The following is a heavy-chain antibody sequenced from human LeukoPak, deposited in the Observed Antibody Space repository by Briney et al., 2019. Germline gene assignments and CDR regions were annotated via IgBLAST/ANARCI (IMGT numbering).Heavy chain of an antibody. V-gene: IGHV3-74*01. CDR2: ISGDGRST. CDR3: AAFYYDPAY. CDR1: GFTFRTYW. Sequence: PGGSLRLSCAASGFTFRTYWMHWVRQAPGKGLVWVSRISGDGRSTSYADFAKDRFIISRDNGKNTLYLQIHSLRAEDTAVYYCAAFYYDPAYWGQGALVTVSS. J-gene: IGHJ1*01. D-gene: IGHD3-22*01.